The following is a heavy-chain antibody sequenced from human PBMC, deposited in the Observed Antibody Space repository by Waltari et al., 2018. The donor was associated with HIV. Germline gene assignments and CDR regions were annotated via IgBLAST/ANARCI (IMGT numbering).Heavy chain of an antibody. J-gene: IGHJ6*02. CDR1: GYTFPNYA. Sequence: QVQVVQSGAEVKKPGASVKVYCKASGYTFPNYAMHWVRQAPGQRLEWMGWVNAGNGNTKYSQKFQGRVTFTRDTSASTAYMELSSLRSEDTAVYYCAREERQTAYYGMDVWGQGTTVTVSS. CDR2: VNAGNGNT. CDR3: AREERQTAYYGMDV. V-gene: IGHV1-3*01. D-gene: IGHD6-25*01.